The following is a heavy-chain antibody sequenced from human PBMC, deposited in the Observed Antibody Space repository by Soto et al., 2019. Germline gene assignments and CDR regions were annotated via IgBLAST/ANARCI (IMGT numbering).Heavy chain of an antibody. CDR1: GGSFSGYY. CDR2: INHSGST. CDR3: ARGWGPTTNKTRPDIVVVIAATRWFDP. J-gene: IGHJ5*02. Sequence: SETLSLTCAVYGGSFSGYYWSWIRQPPGKGLEWIWEINHSGSTNYNPSLKGRVTISVDTSKNQFSLKLSSVTAADTAVYYCARGWGPTTNKTRPDIVVVIAATRWFDPWGQGTLVTVSS. V-gene: IGHV4-34*01. D-gene: IGHD2-15*01.